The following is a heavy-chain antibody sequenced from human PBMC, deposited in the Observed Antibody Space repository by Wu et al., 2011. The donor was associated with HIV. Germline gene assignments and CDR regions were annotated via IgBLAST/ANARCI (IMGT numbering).Heavy chain of an antibody. CDR3: ARGGVVATMAAGAFDI. V-gene: IGHV1-69*14. J-gene: IGHJ3*02. D-gene: IGHD5-12*01. Sequence: QVQLVQSGAEVKKPGSSVKVSCKASGGTFSSYAISWVRQAPGQGLEWMGRIIPIFGTANYAQKFQGRVTITADKSTSTAYMELSSLRSEDTAVYYCARGGVVATMAAGAFDIWGQGTMVTVSS. CDR1: GGTFSSYA. CDR2: IIPIFGTA.